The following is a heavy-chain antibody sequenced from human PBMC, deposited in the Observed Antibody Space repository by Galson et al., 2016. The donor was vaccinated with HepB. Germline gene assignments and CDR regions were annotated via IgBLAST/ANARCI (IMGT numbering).Heavy chain of an antibody. CDR1: GFTFSSYS. J-gene: IGHJ4*02. Sequence: SLRLSCAASGFTFSSYSMNWVRQAPGKGLEWASFISSSSNNIYYAQSVKGRFTVSRDNARNSLSLHMNSLRVEDTAIYYCARKRSGSSAAGDFWGQGTVVTVFS. V-gene: IGHV3-48*01. D-gene: IGHD3-22*01. CDR2: ISSSSNNI. CDR3: ARKRSGSSAAGDF.